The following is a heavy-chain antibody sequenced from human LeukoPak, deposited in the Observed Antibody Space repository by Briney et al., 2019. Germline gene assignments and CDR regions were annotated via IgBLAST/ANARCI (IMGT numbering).Heavy chain of an antibody. D-gene: IGHD2-2*03. J-gene: IGHJ4*02. CDR1: GFTFSSYA. CDR3: ATKAHAGYFLTLDLDY. CDR2: ISYDGSNK. Sequence: GGSLRLSCAASGFTFSSYAMHWVRQAPGKGLEWVAVISYDGSNKYYADSVKGRFTISRDNSKNTLYLQMNSLRAEDTAVYYCATKAHAGYFLTLDLDYWGQGTLVTVSS. V-gene: IGHV3-30-3*01.